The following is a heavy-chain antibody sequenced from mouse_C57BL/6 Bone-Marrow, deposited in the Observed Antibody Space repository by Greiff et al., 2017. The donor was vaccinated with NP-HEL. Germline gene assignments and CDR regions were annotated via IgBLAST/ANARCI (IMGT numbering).Heavy chain of an antibody. CDR3: ARRRTTVVVDY. CDR2: IDPSDSYT. Sequence: VQLQQPGAELVMPGASVKLSCKASGYTFTSYWMHWVKQRPGQGLEWIGEIDPSDSYTNYNQKFKGKSTLTVDKSSSTAYMQLSSLTSEDSAVYYCARRRTTVVVDYWGQGTTLTVPS. V-gene: IGHV1-69*01. J-gene: IGHJ2*01. CDR1: GYTFTSYW. D-gene: IGHD1-1*01.